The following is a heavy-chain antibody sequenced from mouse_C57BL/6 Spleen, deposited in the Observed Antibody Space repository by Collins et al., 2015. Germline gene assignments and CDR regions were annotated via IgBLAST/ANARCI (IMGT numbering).Heavy chain of an antibody. CDR1: GYTFASYW. CDR3: ASGYDYDWFAY. V-gene: IGHV1-52*01. D-gene: IGHD2-4*01. J-gene: IGHJ3*01. CDR2: IDPSDSET. Sequence: QVQLQQPGAELVRPGSSVKLSCKASGYTFASYWMHWVKQRPIQGLEWIGNIDPSDSETHYNQKFKDKATLTVDKSSSTAYMQLSSLTSEDSAVYYCASGYDYDWFAYWGQGTLVTVSA.